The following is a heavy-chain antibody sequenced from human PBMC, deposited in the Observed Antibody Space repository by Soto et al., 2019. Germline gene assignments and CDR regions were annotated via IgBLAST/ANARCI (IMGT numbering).Heavy chain of an antibody. CDR3: ASLSIAARPAVYYYMDV. D-gene: IGHD6-6*01. CDR2: IIPILGIA. CDR1: GGTFSIYT. V-gene: IGHV1-69*02. J-gene: IGHJ6*03. Sequence: ASVKVSCTASGGTFSIYTISWVRQAPGQGLEWMGRIIPILGIANYAQKFQGRVTITADKSTSTAYMELSSLRSEDTAVYYCASLSIAARPAVYYYMDVWGKGTTVTVSS.